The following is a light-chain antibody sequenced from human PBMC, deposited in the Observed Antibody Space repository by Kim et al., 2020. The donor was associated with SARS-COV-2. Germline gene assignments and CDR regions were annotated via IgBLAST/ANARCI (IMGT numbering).Light chain of an antibody. CDR2: DVS. CDR3: CSYAGSYTWV. Sequence: GHSVTISCTGTSSDVGGYTYVSWYQQHPGKAPKLMFYDVSKRPSGVPDRFSGSKSGNTASLTISGLQAEDEADYYCCSYAGSYTWVFGGGTQLTVL. V-gene: IGLV2-11*01. J-gene: IGLJ3*02. CDR1: SSDVGGYTY.